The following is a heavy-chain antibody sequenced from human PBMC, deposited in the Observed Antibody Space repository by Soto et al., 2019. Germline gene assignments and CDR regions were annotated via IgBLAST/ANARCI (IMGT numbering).Heavy chain of an antibody. CDR1: GGSFSGYY. D-gene: IGHD6-13*01. J-gene: IGHJ4*02. Sequence: QVQLQQWGAGLLKPSETLSLTCAGYGGSFSGYYWSWIRQPPGKGLEWIGESNHSGSTNYNPSLNSPVTISGDPSKNQFSLKLSSVTAADTAVYYCARAPSYARAAGYYFAYWGQGTLVTVSS. CDR3: ARAPSYARAAGYYFAY. CDR2: SNHSGST. V-gene: IGHV4-34*01.